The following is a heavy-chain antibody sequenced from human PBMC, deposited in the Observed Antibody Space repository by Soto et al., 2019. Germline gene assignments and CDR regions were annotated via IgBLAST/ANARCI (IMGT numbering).Heavy chain of an antibody. Sequence: PGGSLRLSCAASGFTFSSYGMHWVRQAPGKGLEWVAVIWYDGSNKYYADSVRGRFTISRDNSKNTLYLQMNSLRAEDTAVYYCASSYGSGRAFDIWGQGTMVTVSS. CDR3: ASSYGSGRAFDI. V-gene: IGHV3-33*01. D-gene: IGHD3-10*01. J-gene: IGHJ3*02. CDR1: GFTFSSYG. CDR2: IWYDGSNK.